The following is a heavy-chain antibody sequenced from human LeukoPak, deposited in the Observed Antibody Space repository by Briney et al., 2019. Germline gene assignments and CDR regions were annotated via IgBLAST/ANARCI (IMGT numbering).Heavy chain of an antibody. CDR3: ARERYNWNDGRNAFDI. CDR1: GFTFSSYS. V-gene: IGHV3-21*01. D-gene: IGHD1-1*01. J-gene: IGHJ3*02. Sequence: GGSLRLSCAASGFTFSSYSMNWVRQAPGKGLEWVSSISSTSTYIDHADSVKGRFTISRDNAKNSLYLQMNSLRAEDTAVYYCARERYNWNDGRNAFDIWGQGTMVTVSS. CDR2: ISSTSTYI.